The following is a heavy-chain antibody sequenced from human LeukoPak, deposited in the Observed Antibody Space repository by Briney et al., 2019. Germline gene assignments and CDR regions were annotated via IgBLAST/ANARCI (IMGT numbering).Heavy chain of an antibody. CDR3: AREIRWDVVTTGATINWFDP. Sequence: ASVKVSRKASGYTFTSHGISWVRQAPGQGLEWMGWISTYNGNTNYAQKLQGRVSMTTVTSTSTADMDLRSLRSDDTAVYYWAREIRWDVVTTGATINWFDPWGQGTLVTVSS. CDR2: ISTYNGNT. V-gene: IGHV1-18*01. J-gene: IGHJ5*02. D-gene: IGHD4-17*01. CDR1: GYTFTSHG.